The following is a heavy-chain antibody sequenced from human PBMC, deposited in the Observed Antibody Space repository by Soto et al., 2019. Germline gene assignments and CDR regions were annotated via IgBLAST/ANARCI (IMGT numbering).Heavy chain of an antibody. Sequence: ASVKVSCKASGYTFTSYDINWVRQATGQGLEWMGWMNPNSGNTGYAQKFQGRVTMTRNTSISTAYMELSSLRSEDTAVYYCARNYSIAAAGKRNWFDPWGQGTLVTVSS. V-gene: IGHV1-8*01. J-gene: IGHJ5*02. D-gene: IGHD6-13*01. CDR2: MNPNSGNT. CDR3: ARNYSIAAAGKRNWFDP. CDR1: GYTFTSYD.